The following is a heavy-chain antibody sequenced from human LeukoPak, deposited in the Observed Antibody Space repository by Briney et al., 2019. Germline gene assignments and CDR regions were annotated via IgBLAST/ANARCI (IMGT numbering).Heavy chain of an antibody. J-gene: IGHJ3*02. Sequence: PGGSLRLSCAASGFTFSSYWMHWVRQAPGKGLVWVSRINSDGSSTSYADSVKGRFTISRDNAKNTLYLQMNSLRAEDTAVYYCASGVVVTAYGHAFDIWGQGTMVTVSS. CDR1: GFTFSSYW. CDR2: INSDGSST. V-gene: IGHV3-74*01. D-gene: IGHD2-21*02. CDR3: ASGVVVTAYGHAFDI.